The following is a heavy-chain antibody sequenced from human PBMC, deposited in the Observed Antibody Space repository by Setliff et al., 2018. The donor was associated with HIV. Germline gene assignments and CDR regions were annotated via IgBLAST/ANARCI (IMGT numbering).Heavy chain of an antibody. CDR1: GFTFSRYW. CDR2: INQDGSEK. Sequence: GSLRLSCAASGFTFSRYWMGWVRQAPGKGLEWVANINQDGSEKKYVDSMKGRLTISRDNAKNSLYLQMTSLRAEDTALYFCARDPRTDSSYAWFDSWGQGTLVTVSS. CDR3: ARDPRTDSSYAWFDS. V-gene: IGHV3-7*03. J-gene: IGHJ5*01. D-gene: IGHD6-6*01.